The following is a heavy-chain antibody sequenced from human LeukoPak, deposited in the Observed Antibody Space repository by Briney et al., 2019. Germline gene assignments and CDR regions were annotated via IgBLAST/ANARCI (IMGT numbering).Heavy chain of an antibody. V-gene: IGHV3-53*01. CDR2: IYNDGGT. D-gene: IGHD2-8*02. CDR3: GTSRSRTSGFDY. J-gene: IGHJ4*02. Sequence: SGGSLRLSCAASGFTVSSNYMNWVRQAPGKGLEWVSVIYNDGGTYYADSVKGRFTISRDNSKNTLYPQMNSLRAEDTAVYYCGTSRSRTSGFDYWGQGTLVTVSS. CDR1: GFTVSSNY.